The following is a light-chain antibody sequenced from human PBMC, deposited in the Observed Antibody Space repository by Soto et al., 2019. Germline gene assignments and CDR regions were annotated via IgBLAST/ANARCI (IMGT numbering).Light chain of an antibody. V-gene: IGLV2-8*01. CDR3: CSYTGSNNRV. CDR1: SSDVGGYNY. Sequence: QSALTQLPSASGSPGQSVTISCIGTSSDVGGYNYVSWYQQHPGKAPKLMIYEVTERPSGVPDRFSGSKSGNTASLTVSGLQAEDEADYYCCSYTGSNNRVFGGGTKLTVL. CDR2: EVT. J-gene: IGLJ3*02.